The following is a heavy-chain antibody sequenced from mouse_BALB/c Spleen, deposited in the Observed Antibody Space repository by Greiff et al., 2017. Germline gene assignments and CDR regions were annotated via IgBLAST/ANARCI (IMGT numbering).Heavy chain of an antibody. J-gene: IGHJ4*01. CDR3: ARGFPDYYGYYYAMDY. D-gene: IGHD1-2*01. CDR2: ISSGSSTI. V-gene: IGHV5-17*02. Sequence: EVQGVESGGGLVKPGGSLKLSCAASGFTFSSFGMHWVRQAPEKGLEWVAYISSGSSTIYYADTVKGRFTISRDNPKNTLILQMTSLRSEDTAMYYCARGFPDYYGYYYAMDYWGQGTSVTVSS. CDR1: GFTFSSFG.